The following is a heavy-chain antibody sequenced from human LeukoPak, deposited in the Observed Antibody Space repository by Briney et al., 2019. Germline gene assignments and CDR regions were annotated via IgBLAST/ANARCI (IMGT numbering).Heavy chain of an antibody. CDR1: GYTFTSYA. CDR2: INTNTGNP. V-gene: IGHV7-4-1*02. Sequence: ASVKVSCKASGYTFTSYAMNWVRQAPGQGLEWMGWINTNTGNPAYAQGFTGRFVFSLDTSVSTAYLQISSLKAEDTAVYYCARSPQDFGGLGWIYYFDYWGQGTLVTVSS. J-gene: IGHJ4*02. D-gene: IGHD3-10*01. CDR3: ARSPQDFGGLGWIYYFDY.